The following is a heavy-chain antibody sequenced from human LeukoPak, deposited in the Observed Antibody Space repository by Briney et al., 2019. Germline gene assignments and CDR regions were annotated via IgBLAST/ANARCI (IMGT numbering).Heavy chain of an antibody. Sequence: HGESLKISCKGSGYNFTTYWIGWVRQMPGKGLEWMGIIYPGDSDTRYSPSFQGQVTISADRSISTAYLQWSSLKASDTAMYYCARGWSGYYGNIKSIDPWGQGTLVTVSS. V-gene: IGHV5-51*01. J-gene: IGHJ5*02. CDR1: GYNFTTYW. D-gene: IGHD3-3*01. CDR3: ARGWSGYYGNIKSIDP. CDR2: IYPGDSDT.